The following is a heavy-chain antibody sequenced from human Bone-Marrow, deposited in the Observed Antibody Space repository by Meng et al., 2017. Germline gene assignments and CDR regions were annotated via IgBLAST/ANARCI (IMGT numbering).Heavy chain of an antibody. D-gene: IGHD4/OR15-4a*01. CDR3: AAGGVLTSSSDY. V-gene: IGHV1-58*01. CDR2: IVVGSGNT. J-gene: IGHJ4*02. CDR1: GFTFTSSA. Sequence: SVKVSCKASGFTFTSSAVQWVRQARGQRLEWIGWIVVGSGNTNYAQKFQERVTITRDMSTSTAYMELSSLRSEDTAVYYCAAGGVLTSSSDYWGQGTQVTVSS.